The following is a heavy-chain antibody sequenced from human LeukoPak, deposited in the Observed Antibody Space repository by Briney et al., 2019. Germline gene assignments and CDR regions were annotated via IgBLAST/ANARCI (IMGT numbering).Heavy chain of an antibody. CDR3: ARDLIKQGSREYFDY. CDR1: GFIFSYYG. J-gene: IGHJ4*02. CDR2: IRSDGSDK. V-gene: IGHV3-30*02. Sequence: GGSLRLSCAASGFIFSYYGMHWVRQAPGKGLEWVAFIRSDGSDKYYADSVKGRFTISRDNSKNTLYLQMNSLRAEDTAVYYCARDLIKQGSREYFDYWGQGTLVTVSS. D-gene: IGHD3-16*01.